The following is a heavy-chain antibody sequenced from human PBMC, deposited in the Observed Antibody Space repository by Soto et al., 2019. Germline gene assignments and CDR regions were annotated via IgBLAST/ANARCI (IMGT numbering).Heavy chain of an antibody. CDR3: ARESHDILTGPPWVWYFDL. D-gene: IGHD3-9*01. J-gene: IGHJ2*01. CDR2: INDRESI. CDR1: GGSFSGYY. V-gene: IGHV4-34*01. Sequence: QVQLQQWGAGPLRPLETLSLTCGVSGGSFSGYYWAWIRQSPGKGLEGIGEINDRESINYNPSLKSRVSISVDTSKNHYSLNLRSVTAADTAVYYCARESHDILTGPPWVWYFDLWGRGTLVTVSS.